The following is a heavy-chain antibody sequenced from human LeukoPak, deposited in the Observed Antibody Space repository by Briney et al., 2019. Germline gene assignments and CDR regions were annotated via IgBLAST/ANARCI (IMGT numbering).Heavy chain of an antibody. CDR2: IYTGDSDT. CDR3: ARQGYTSPTRFDF. J-gene: IGHJ4*02. Sequence: GQSLKSSCQGSAYSFLSYSIGWVRQMPVKGLEWMGIIYTGDSDTRYSPPFQGPVTISADRSISTAYLQWSSLQASDTAMYYCARQGYTSPTRFDFWGQGTLVTVSS. CDR1: AYSFLSYS. V-gene: IGHV5-51*01. D-gene: IGHD6-13*01.